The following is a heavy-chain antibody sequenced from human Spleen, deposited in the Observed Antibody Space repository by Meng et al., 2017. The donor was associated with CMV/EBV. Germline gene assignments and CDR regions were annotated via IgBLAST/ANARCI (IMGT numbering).Heavy chain of an antibody. D-gene: IGHD2-2*01. J-gene: IGHJ6*02. CDR1: GFTFSNAW. CDR2: ISGSGGTT. V-gene: IGHV3-23*01. CDR3: AKDLSHCSSTSCSYYYYGMDV. Sequence: GESLKISCAASGFTFSNAWMSWVRQAPGKGLEWVSAISGSGGTTCYADPVKGRFTISRHNSKNTLYLQMNSLRAEDTAVYYCAKDLSHCSSTSCSYYYYGMDVWGQGTTVTVSS.